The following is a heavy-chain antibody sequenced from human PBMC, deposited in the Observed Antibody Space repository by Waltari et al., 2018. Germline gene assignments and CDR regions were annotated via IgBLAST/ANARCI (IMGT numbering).Heavy chain of an antibody. J-gene: IGHJ3*02. D-gene: IGHD6-13*01. Sequence: QVQLVQSGAEVKKPGASVKVSCKASGYTFTSYDINWVRQATGQGLEWMGGIIPIFDTANYAQKFHGRDTITADESTSTAYMEVSSLRSEDTAVYYCATGYSSAFDIWGQGTMVTVSS. V-gene: IGHV1-69*01. CDR1: GYTFTSYD. CDR2: IIPIFDTA. CDR3: ATGYSSAFDI.